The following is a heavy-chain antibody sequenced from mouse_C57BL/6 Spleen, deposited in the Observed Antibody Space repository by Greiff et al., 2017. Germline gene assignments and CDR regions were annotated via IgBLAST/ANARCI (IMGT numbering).Heavy chain of an antibody. J-gene: IGHJ2*01. V-gene: IGHV1-69*01. Sequence: QVQLQQSGAELVMPGASVKLSCKASGYTFTSYWMHWVKQRPGQGLEWIGEIDPSDSYTNYNQKFKGKSTLTVDKSSSTAYMQLSSLTSEDSAVYYCARSHYYGRRVFDYWGQGTTLTVSS. CDR3: ARSHYYGRRVFDY. CDR2: IDPSDSYT. D-gene: IGHD1-1*01. CDR1: GYTFTSYW.